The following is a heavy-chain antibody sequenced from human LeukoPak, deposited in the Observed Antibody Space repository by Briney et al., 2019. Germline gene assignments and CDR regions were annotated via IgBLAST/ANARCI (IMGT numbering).Heavy chain of an antibody. CDR3: ARYGKSGTYSHGFDV. CDR2: IYPGDSDT. Sequence: GESLKISCEAFGYSFTGHWIGWVRQMPGRGLEFMGTIYPGDSDTRYSPSFEGRVRISVDKSINTAYLQWSGLKASDTAMYYCARYGKSGTYSHGFDVWGQGTMVIVSS. CDR1: GYSFTGHW. D-gene: IGHD3-10*01. J-gene: IGHJ3*01. V-gene: IGHV5-51*01.